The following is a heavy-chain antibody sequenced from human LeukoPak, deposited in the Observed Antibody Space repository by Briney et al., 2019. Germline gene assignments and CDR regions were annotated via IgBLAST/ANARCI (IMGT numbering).Heavy chain of an antibody. Sequence: VASVKVSCKASGFIFNGHYLHWVRQAPGQGLEWMGIINPSGGSTSYAQKFQGRVTMTRDTSTSTVYMELSSLRSEDTAVYYCARERIQLWLQGFDYWGQGTLVTVSS. D-gene: IGHD5-18*01. J-gene: IGHJ4*02. CDR1: GFIFNGHY. V-gene: IGHV1-46*02. CDR2: INPSGGST. CDR3: ARERIQLWLQGFDY.